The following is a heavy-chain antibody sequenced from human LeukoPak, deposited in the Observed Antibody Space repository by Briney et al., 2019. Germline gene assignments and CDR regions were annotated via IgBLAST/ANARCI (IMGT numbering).Heavy chain of an antibody. CDR2: VNHSGST. CDR1: GGSFRGYY. J-gene: IGHJ5*02. D-gene: IGHD3-3*01. CDR3: ARGGNIWSGLSGRNWFDP. Sequence: SETLSLTCAVYGGSFRGYYWSWIRQPPGKGLEWIGEVNHSGSTNYNPSLKSRVTISEDTSKNPFSLKLSPVTAADTAVYYCARGGNIWSGLSGRNWFDPWGQGTLVTVSS. V-gene: IGHV4-34*01.